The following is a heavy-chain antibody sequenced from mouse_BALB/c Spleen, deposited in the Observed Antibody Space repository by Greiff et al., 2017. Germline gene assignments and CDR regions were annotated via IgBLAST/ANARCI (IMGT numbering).Heavy chain of an antibody. D-gene: IGHD2-10*02. J-gene: IGHJ3*01. CDR1: GYAFTNYL. Sequence: VMLVESGAELVRPGTSVKVSCKASGYAFTNYLIEWVKQRPGQGLEWIGVINPGSGGTNYNEKFKGKATLTADKSSSTAYMQLSSLTSDDSAVYFCAREGYGNYAWFAYWGQGTLVTVSA. V-gene: IGHV1-54*01. CDR3: AREGYGNYAWFAY. CDR2: INPGSGGT.